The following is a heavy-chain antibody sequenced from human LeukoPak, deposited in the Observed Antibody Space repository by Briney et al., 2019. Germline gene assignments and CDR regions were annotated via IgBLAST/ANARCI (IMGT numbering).Heavy chain of an antibody. Sequence: GGSLRLSCAASGFTFSGSALHWVRQASGKGLEWVGRIRSTANGYATAYAASVKGRFTISRDDSKNTAYLQMDSLRAEDTAVYYCVKDQREAYGSGWSRDFDYWGQGTLVTVSS. V-gene: IGHV3-73*01. CDR2: IRSTANGYAT. D-gene: IGHD6-19*01. CDR1: GFTFSGSA. CDR3: VKDQREAYGSGWSRDFDY. J-gene: IGHJ4*02.